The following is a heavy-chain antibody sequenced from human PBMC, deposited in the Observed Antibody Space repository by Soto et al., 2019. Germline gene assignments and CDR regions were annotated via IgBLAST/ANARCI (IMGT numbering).Heavy chain of an antibody. V-gene: IGHV1-18*01. Sequence: ASVKVSCKASGYTFTSYGISWVRQAPGQGLEWMGWISAYNGNTNYAQKLQGRVTMTTDTSTSTAYMELRSLRSDDTAVYYCARDHLHYDFWSGYPSFDYWGQGTLVTV. D-gene: IGHD3-3*01. CDR2: ISAYNGNT. CDR3: ARDHLHYDFWSGYPSFDY. J-gene: IGHJ4*02. CDR1: GYTFTSYG.